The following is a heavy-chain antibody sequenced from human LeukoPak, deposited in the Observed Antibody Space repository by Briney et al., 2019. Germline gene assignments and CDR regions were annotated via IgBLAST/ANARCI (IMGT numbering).Heavy chain of an antibody. CDR3: ARQGYDFWSGYYTEGRYYYYMDV. Sequence: NPSETLSLTCTVSGGSISSYYWSWIRQPPGKGLEWIGYIYTSGSTSYNPSLKSRVTISVDTSKNQFSLKLSSVTAADTAVYYCARQGYDFWSGYYTEGRYYYYMDVWGKGTTVTVSS. CDR2: IYTSGST. CDR1: GGSISSYY. J-gene: IGHJ6*03. D-gene: IGHD3-3*01. V-gene: IGHV4-4*09.